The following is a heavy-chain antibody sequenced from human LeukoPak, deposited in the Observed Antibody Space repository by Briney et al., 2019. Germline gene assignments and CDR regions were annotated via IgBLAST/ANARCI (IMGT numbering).Heavy chain of an antibody. CDR2: INPSDGST. J-gene: IGHJ4*02. Sequence: ASVKVSCKASGYTFTSYYIHWVRQAPGQGLEWMGVINPSDGSTNYAQKYQDRVTMTRDTSTRTVYMQLSSLRSDDTAVYYCARDVAREFDYWGQGPLVTVSS. CDR3: ARDVAREFDY. CDR1: GYTFTSYY. V-gene: IGHV1-46*01.